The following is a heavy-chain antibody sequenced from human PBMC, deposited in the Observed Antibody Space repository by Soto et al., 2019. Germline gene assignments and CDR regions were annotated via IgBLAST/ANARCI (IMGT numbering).Heavy chain of an antibody. V-gene: IGHV1-69*12. CDR3: ARRPLLTGDPLDYSDY. Sequence: QVQLVQSGAEVKKPGSSVKVSCKASGGTFSSYAISWVRQAPGQGLEWMGGIIPIFGTANYAQKFQGRVTITADESTSTAYMELSSLRSEDTAVYYCARRPLLTGDPLDYSDYWGQGTLVTVSS. J-gene: IGHJ4*02. CDR1: GGTFSSYA. D-gene: IGHD7-27*01. CDR2: IIPIFGTA.